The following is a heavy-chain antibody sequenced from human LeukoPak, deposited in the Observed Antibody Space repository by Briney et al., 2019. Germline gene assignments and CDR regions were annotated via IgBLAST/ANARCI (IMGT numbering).Heavy chain of an antibody. Sequence: ASVKVSCKASGYTFTGYYMHWVRQAPGQGLEWMGWINPNSGGTNYAQKFQGRVTMTRDTSISTAYMELSRLRSDDTAVYYCARDCSSTSCWGYWGQGTLVTVSS. CDR3: ARDCSSTSCWGY. J-gene: IGHJ4*02. CDR1: GYTFTGYY. V-gene: IGHV1-2*02. D-gene: IGHD2-2*01. CDR2: INPNSGGT.